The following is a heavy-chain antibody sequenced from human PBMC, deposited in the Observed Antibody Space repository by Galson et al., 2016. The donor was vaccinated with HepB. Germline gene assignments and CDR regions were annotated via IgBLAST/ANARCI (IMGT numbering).Heavy chain of an antibody. CDR3: AKYLHYLALDY. J-gene: IGHJ4*02. D-gene: IGHD1-26*01. CDR2: ISPSGSPK. CDR1: GFTFSDYY. V-gene: IGHV3-11*01. Sequence: SLRLSCAASGFTFSDYYLSWIRQAPGKGLEYISHISPSGSPKVSADSVKGRFTISRDNAKNSLYLPLSSLRADDTAVYYCAKYLHYLALDYWGRGVLVTVSS.